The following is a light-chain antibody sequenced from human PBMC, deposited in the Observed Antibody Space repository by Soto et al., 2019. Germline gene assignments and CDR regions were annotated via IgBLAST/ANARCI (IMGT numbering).Light chain of an antibody. CDR3: SSYSGTNNLLI. CDR2: EVS. V-gene: IGLV2-8*01. CDR1: SNDVGNYNY. J-gene: IGLJ2*01. Sequence: QSALTQPPSASGSPGQSVTISCTGTSNDVGNYNYVSWYQQHPGKAPKVLISEVSTRPSGVPDRFSGSKSGNMASLTVSGLQAEDEADYYCSSYSGTNNLLIFGGGTKLTVL.